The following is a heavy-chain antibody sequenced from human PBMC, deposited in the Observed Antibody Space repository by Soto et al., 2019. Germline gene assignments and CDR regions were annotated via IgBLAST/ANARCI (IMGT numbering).Heavy chain of an antibody. Sequence: QVQLVQSGAEVKNPGASVKVSCKASGYTFTNYYIHWVRQAPGQGLEWMAIINLNGGSTNYAQKCQGRVTLARDTFTSTVYMELSSLRSEDTAIYYCARGLAAGDYWGQGTLVTVSS. J-gene: IGHJ4*02. V-gene: IGHV1-46*01. CDR3: ARGLAAGDY. CDR2: INLNGGST. D-gene: IGHD6-13*01. CDR1: GYTFTNYY.